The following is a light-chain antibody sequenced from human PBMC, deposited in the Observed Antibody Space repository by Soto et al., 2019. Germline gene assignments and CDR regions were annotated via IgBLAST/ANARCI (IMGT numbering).Light chain of an antibody. CDR1: SSDVGGYNY. CDR3: SSYTSSSTL. Sequence: QSALTQPASVSGSPGQSITISCTGTSSDVGGYNYVSWYQQHPGKAPKLMIYEVSNRPSGVSNRFSGSKSGNTASLTISGLQAEDEADCYCSSYTSSSTLFGGGTKLTVL. J-gene: IGLJ3*02. V-gene: IGLV2-14*01. CDR2: EVS.